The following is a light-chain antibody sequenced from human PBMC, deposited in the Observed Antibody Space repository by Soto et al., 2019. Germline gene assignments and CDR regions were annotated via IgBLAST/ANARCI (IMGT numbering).Light chain of an antibody. J-gene: IGLJ3*02. CDR1: SSDVGSYNL. Sequence: HSVLTQPASVSGSPGQSITISCTGTSSDVGSYNLVSWYQQHPGKAPKLMIYEVSKRPSGVSNRFSGSKSGNTASLTISGLQAEDEADYYCCSLRVFGGGTKVTVL. CDR2: EVS. V-gene: IGLV2-23*02. CDR3: CSLRV.